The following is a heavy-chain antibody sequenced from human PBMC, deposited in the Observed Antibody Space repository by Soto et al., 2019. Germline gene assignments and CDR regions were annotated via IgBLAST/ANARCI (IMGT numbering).Heavy chain of an antibody. V-gene: IGHV1-69*13. J-gene: IGHJ5*02. D-gene: IGHD2-2*01. CDR3: ARSGYCSSTSCYAYWFDP. CDR2: IIPIFGTA. Sequence: GTSVKVSCKASGGTFSSYAISWVRQAPGQGLEWMGGIIPIFGTANYAQKFQGRVTITADESTSTAYMELSSLRSEDTAVYYCARSGYCSSTSCYAYWFDPWGQGTLVTVSS. CDR1: GGTFSSYA.